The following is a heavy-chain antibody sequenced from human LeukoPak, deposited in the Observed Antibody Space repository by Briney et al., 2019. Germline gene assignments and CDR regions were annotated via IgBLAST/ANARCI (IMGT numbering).Heavy chain of an antibody. CDR3: AREKDPPYL. J-gene: IGHJ2*01. CDR1: GGSISPYY. CDR2: IYYSGST. V-gene: IGHV4-59*01. Sequence: SSETLSLTCTVSGGSISPYYWSWIRQPPGKGLEWIGYIYYSGSTNYNPSLKSRVTMSIDTSKNQFSLKLNSVTAADTAVYYCAREKDPPYLWGRGTLVTVSS.